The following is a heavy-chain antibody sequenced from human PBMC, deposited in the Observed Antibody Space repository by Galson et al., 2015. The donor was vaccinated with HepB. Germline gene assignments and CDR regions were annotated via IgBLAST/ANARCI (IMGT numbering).Heavy chain of an antibody. Sequence: SVKVSCKASGGTFSSYAISWVRQAPGQGLEWMGGIIPIFGTANYAQKFQGRVTITADESTSTAYMELSSLRSEDTAVYYCARAIVVVPAANRYNWFDPWGQGTLVTVSS. D-gene: IGHD2-2*01. J-gene: IGHJ5*02. CDR3: ARAIVVVPAANRYNWFDP. CDR2: IIPIFGTA. CDR1: GGTFSSYA. V-gene: IGHV1-69*13.